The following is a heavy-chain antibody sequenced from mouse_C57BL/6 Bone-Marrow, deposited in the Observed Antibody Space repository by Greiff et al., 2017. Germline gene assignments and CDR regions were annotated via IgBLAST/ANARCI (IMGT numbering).Heavy chain of an antibody. CDR1: GYTFTDYY. J-gene: IGHJ4*01. CDR3: ALDGYYNYYAMDY. V-gene: IGHV1-26*01. CDR2: FNPNNGGT. Sequence: SGYTFTDYYMNWVKQSHGKGREWIGDFNPNNGGTSYNQKFKGKATLTVDKSSSTAYKELRSLTSEDSAVYYCALDGYYNYYAMDYWGQGTSVTVSS. D-gene: IGHD2-3*01.